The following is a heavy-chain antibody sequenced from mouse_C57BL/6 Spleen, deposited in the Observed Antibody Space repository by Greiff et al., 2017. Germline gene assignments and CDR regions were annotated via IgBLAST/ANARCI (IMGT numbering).Heavy chain of an antibody. J-gene: IGHJ3*01. CDR1: GYTFTSYW. D-gene: IGHD2-4*01. CDR3: ARSYDYDGRAWFAY. CDR2: IDPSDSET. Sequence: VKLQQPGAELVRPGSSVKLSCKASGYTFTSYWMHWVKQRPIQGLEWIGNIDPSDSETHYNQKFKDKATLPVDKSSSTAYMQLSSLTSEDSAVYYCARSYDYDGRAWFAYWGQGTLVTVSA. V-gene: IGHV1-52*01.